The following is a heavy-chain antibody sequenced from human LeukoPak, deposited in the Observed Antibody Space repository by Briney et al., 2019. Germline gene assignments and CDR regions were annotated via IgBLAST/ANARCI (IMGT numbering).Heavy chain of an antibody. CDR3: AKDTHGSGSLFCFDY. D-gene: IGHD3-10*01. CDR1: GFTFSSYG. V-gene: IGHV3-30*02. Sequence: GGSLRLSCAASGFTFSSYGMHWVRQAPGKGLEWVAFIRYGGSNKYYADSVKGRFTISRDNSKNTLYLQMNSLRAEDTAVYYCAKDTHGSGSLFCFDYWGQGTLVTVSS. J-gene: IGHJ4*02. CDR2: IRYGGSNK.